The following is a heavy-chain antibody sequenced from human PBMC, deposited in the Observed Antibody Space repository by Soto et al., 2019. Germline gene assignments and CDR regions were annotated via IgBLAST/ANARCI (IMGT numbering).Heavy chain of an antibody. V-gene: IGHV1-18*01. J-gene: IGHJ3*02. CDR1: GYTFTSYG. Sequence: ASVKVSCKASGYTFTSYGISWVRQAPGQGLEWMGWISAYNGNTNYAQKLQGRVTMTTDTSTSTAYMELRSLRSDDTAVYYCARAYSGYALENDAFDIWGQGTMVTVSS. CDR3: ARAYSGYALENDAFDI. D-gene: IGHD5-12*01. CDR2: ISAYNGNT.